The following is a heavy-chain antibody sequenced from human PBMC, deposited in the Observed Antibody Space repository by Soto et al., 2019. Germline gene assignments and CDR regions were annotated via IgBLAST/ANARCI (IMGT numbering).Heavy chain of an antibody. Sequence: QVQLVESGGGVVQPGRSLRLSCGASGFAFSTQAMHWVRQAPGKGLDWVAIVSYDGNSQYYVDSVKGRFTISRDNSKSTLYLQMNSLRAEDTAVYYCACGTYGYLDYWGQGSLVTVSS. V-gene: IGHV3-30-3*01. J-gene: IGHJ4*02. D-gene: IGHD4-17*01. CDR2: VSYDGNSQ. CDR1: GFAFSTQA. CDR3: ACGTYGYLDY.